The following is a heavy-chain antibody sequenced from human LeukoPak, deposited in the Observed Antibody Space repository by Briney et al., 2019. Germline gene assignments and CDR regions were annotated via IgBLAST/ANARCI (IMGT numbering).Heavy chain of an antibody. Sequence: SETLSLTCTVSGGSISSYYWSWIRQPPGKGLEWIGYISYSGSTNYNPSLKSRVTISVDTSKNQFSLKLSSVTAADTAVYYCARGAYSSSWYWGEVGDFDYWGQGTLVTVSS. CDR3: ARGAYSSSWYWGEVGDFDY. V-gene: IGHV4-59*01. J-gene: IGHJ4*02. D-gene: IGHD6-13*01. CDR1: GGSISSYY. CDR2: ISYSGST.